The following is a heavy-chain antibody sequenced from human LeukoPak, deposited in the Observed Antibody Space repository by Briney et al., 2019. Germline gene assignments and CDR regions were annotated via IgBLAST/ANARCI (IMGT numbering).Heavy chain of an antibody. V-gene: IGHV5-51*01. J-gene: IGHJ4*02. D-gene: IGHD6-19*01. CDR1: GYSFTSYW. CDR2: IYPGDSDT. Sequence: PGESLKISCKGSGYSFTSYWIGWVRQMPGKGLEWMGIIYPGDSDTRYSPSFQGQVTISADKSISTAYLQWSSLKASDTAMYYCATIQNSSGYYFDYWGQGTLVTVSS. CDR3: ATIQNSSGYYFDY.